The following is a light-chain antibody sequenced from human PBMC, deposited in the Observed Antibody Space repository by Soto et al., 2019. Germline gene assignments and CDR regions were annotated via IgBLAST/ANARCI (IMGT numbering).Light chain of an antibody. Sequence: QTVVTQEPSFSVSPGRTVTLSCGLSSGSVSTSFYPSWYQQTPGQAPRTLIYSTNTRSSGVPDRFSGSIIGNKAALTITGAEADDESDYYCVRYMGRGIWVFGGGTKVTVL. CDR2: STN. J-gene: IGLJ3*02. CDR3: VRYMGRGIWV. V-gene: IGLV8-61*01. CDR1: SGSVSTSFY.